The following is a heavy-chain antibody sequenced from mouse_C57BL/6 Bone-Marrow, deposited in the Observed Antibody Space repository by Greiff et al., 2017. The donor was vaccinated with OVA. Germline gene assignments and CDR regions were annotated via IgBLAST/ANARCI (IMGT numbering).Heavy chain of an antibody. CDR3: ARHYYYGSSSYYFDD. CDR1: GYTFTNYW. CDR2: IYPGGGYT. V-gene: IGHV1-63*01. Sequence: QVQLQQSGAELVRPGTSVKMSCKASGYTFTNYWIGWAKQRPGHGLEWIGDIYPGGGYTNYNEKFKGKATLTADKSSSPAYMQISSLTSEDAVIYYGARHYYYGSSSYYFDDWGQGTTLTVSS. J-gene: IGHJ2*01. D-gene: IGHD1-1*01.